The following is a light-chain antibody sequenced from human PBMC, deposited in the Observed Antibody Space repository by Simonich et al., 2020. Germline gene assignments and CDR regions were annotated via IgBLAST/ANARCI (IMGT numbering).Light chain of an antibody. J-gene: IGKJ1*01. CDR2: GAS. Sequence: EIVMTQSPATLSVSPGERATLSCQASQSVSSNLAWYQQKHGQAPRLLIYGASTRATCIPARFSGSGSGTEFTLTISSLQSEDFAVYYCQQYNNWPLWTFGQGTKVEIK. CDR1: QSVSSN. CDR3: QQYNNWPLWT. V-gene: IGKV3-15*01.